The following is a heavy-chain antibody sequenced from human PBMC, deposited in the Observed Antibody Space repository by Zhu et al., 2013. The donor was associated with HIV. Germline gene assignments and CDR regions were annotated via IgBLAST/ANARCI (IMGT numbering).Heavy chain of an antibody. CDR1: GGTFSSYA. CDR2: IIPIFGTA. CDR3: ASFRDSWYSGHYYYGMDV. Sequence: QVQLVQSGAEVKKPGSSVKVSCKASGGTFSSYAISWVRQAPGQGLEWMGGIIPIFGTANYAQKFQGRVTITADESTSTAYMELSSLRSEDTAVYYCASFRDSWYSGHYYYGMDVWGQGTTVTVSS. D-gene: IGHD2-15*01. V-gene: IGHV1-69*01. J-gene: IGHJ6*02.